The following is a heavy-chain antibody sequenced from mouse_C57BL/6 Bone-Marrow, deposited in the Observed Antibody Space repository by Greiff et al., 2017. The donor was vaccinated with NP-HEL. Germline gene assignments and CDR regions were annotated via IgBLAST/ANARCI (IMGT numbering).Heavy chain of an antibody. V-gene: IGHV5-4*01. J-gene: IGHJ2*01. CDR2: ISDGGSYT. D-gene: IGHD1-1*02. CDR1: GFTFSSYA. CDR3: AREGYGPPFDY. Sequence: LVESGGGLVKPGGSLKLSCAASGFTFSSYAMSWVRQTPEKRLEWVATISDGGSYTYYPDNVKGRFTISRDNAKNNLYLQMSHLKSEDTAMYYCAREGYGPPFDYWGQGTTLTVSS.